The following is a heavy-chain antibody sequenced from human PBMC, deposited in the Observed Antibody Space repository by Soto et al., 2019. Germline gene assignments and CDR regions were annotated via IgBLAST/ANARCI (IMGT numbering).Heavy chain of an antibody. CDR2: IYYSGST. V-gene: IGHV4-31*03. CDR3: ARLDSSGYYYGYYFDY. Sequence: SETPSLTRTVSGGSLSSGGYYWGWVRQHPGKGLEGVWYIYYSGSTYYNPSPKSRGTLSVDTSKNQFSLKLSSVTAADTAVYYCARLDSSGYYYGYYFDYWGQGTLVTVSS. CDR1: GGSLSSGGYY. D-gene: IGHD3-22*01. J-gene: IGHJ4*02.